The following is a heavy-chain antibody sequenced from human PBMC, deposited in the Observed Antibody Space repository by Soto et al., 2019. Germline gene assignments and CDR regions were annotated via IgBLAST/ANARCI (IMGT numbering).Heavy chain of an antibody. Sequence: QVQLQESGPGLVKPSQTLSLTCTVSGGSISSGGYYWSWIRQHPGKGLEWIGYIDYSGSTYYNPSLNSRXXISVDTSKNQFSLKLSSVTAADTAVYYCARRIVATIYYFDYWGQGTLVTVSS. J-gene: IGHJ4*02. V-gene: IGHV4-31*03. CDR2: IDYSGST. CDR3: ARRIVATIYYFDY. CDR1: GGSISSGGYY. D-gene: IGHD5-12*01.